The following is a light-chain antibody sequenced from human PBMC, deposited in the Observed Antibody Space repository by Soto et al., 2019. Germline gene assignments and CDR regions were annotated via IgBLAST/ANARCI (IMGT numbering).Light chain of an antibody. CDR3: LQHDTYPRT. CDR2: DAS. CDR1: QAIRNN. Sequence: DIQMTQSPSSLFASVGDRVSITCRASQAIRNNLGWYQQKPGKAPKRLIFDASSLQSGVPSRFSGSGSGTEFTLTISSLQPEDFATYYCLQHDTYPRTFXQGTKVDIK. V-gene: IGKV1-17*01. J-gene: IGKJ1*01.